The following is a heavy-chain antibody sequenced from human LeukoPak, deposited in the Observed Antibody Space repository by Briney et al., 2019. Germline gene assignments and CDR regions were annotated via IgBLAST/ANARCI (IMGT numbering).Heavy chain of an antibody. CDR3: ARSPRNRGTSWLDY. CDR1: GFTFSNAW. Sequence: GSLRLSCAASGFTFSNAWMSWVRQPPGKGPEWIGSIYYTGSTYYNPSLESRVTISIDTSKNQFSLKLTSLIVADTAVHYCARSPRNRGTSWLDYWGQGTLVTVSS. J-gene: IGHJ4*02. CDR2: IYYTGST. V-gene: IGHV4-38-2*01. D-gene: IGHD6-13*01.